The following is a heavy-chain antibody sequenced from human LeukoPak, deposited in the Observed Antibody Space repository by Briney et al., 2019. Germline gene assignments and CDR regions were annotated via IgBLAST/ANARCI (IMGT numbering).Heavy chain of an antibody. J-gene: IGHJ6*02. CDR1: GFRFNNYG. CDR3: ARVMTTVINSPYYYGMDV. D-gene: IGHD4-17*01. CDR2: TWYDGSNK. Sequence: PGGSLRLSCAASGFRFNNYGIHWVRQAPGKGLEWVAVTWYDGSNKYYADSVKGRFTISRDNSKNTLYLQMNSLRAEDTAVYYCARVMTTVINSPYYYGMDVWGQGTTVTVSS. V-gene: IGHV3-33*01.